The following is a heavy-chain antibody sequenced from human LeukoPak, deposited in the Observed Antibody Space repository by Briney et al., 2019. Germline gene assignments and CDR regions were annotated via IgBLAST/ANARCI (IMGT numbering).Heavy chain of an antibody. V-gene: IGHV3-33*08. J-gene: IGHJ4*02. CDR3: ARVLDTAMATPLDY. CDR1: GFTFSSYA. D-gene: IGHD5-18*01. Sequence: PGGSLRLSCAASGFTFSSYAMHWVRQAPGKGLEWVAVIWYDGSNKYYADSVKGRFTISRDNSKNTLYLQMNSLRAEDTAVYYCARVLDTAMATPLDYWGQGTLVTVSS. CDR2: IWYDGSNK.